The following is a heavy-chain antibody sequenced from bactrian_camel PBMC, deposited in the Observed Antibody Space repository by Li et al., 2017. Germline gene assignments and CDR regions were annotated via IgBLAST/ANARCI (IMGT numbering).Heavy chain of an antibody. Sequence: VQLVESGGGSVQAGGSLHLSCAASGMTFTYFCMGWFRQAPGKVREGVASIYSAGGSAYYIDSVKGRFTISQDTAKKTLYLQMNSLKPEDTAMYFCATLSCRRALSAMVRLHDQWGRGTQVTVS. CDR1: GMTFTYFC. CDR3: ATLSCRRALSAMVRLHDQ. V-gene: IGHV3S1*01. D-gene: IGHD3*01. J-gene: IGHJ4*01. CDR2: IYSAGGSA.